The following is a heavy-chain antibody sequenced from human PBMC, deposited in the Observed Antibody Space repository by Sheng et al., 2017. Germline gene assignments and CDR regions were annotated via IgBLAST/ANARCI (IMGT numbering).Heavy chain of an antibody. J-gene: IGHJ4*02. D-gene: IGHD3-3*01. CDR1: GGSFSGYY. CDR2: INHSGST. Sequence: QVQLQQWGAGLLKPSETLSLTCAVYGGSFSGYYWSWIRQPPGKGLEWIGEINHSGSTNYNPSLKSRVTISVDTSKNQFSLKLSSVTAADTAVYYCARIRRVDFWSGYYTTPAFDYWGQGTLVTVSS. CDR3: ARIRRVDFWSGYYTTPAFDY. V-gene: IGHV4-34*01.